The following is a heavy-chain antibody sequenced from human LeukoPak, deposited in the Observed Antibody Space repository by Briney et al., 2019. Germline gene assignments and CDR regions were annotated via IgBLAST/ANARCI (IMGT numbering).Heavy chain of an antibody. CDR2: ISGSGGST. D-gene: IGHD3-3*01. J-gene: IGHJ4*02. Sequence: GGSLRLSCAASGFTFSSYAMSWVRQAPGKGLEWVSAISGSGGSTYYADSVKGRFTISRDNSKNTLYLQMNSLRAEDTAVYYCARGAPYDFWSGYPPSYYFDYWGQGTLVTVSS. CDR3: ARGAPYDFWSGYPPSYYFDY. V-gene: IGHV3-23*01. CDR1: GFTFSSYA.